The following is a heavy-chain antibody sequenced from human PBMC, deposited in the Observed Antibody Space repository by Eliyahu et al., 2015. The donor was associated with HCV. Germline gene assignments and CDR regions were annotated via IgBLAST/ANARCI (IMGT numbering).Heavy chain of an antibody. CDR2: IYDSGST. V-gene: IGHV4-31*03. D-gene: IGHD2/OR15-2a*01. J-gene: IGHJ4*02. CDR1: GGSIGSGGYY. CDR3: AREGIGEYSALDY. Sequence: QVQLQESGPGLVKPSQTLSLTCTVXGGSIGSGGYYWSWIRQPPGKGLEWIGYIYDSGSTYYNPSLKSRVTISVDTSKNHFSLKLSSVTAADTAVYYCAREGIGEYSALDYWGQGTLVTVSS.